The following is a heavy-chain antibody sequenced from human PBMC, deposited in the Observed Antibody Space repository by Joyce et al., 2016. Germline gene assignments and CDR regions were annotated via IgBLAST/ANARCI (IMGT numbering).Heavy chain of an antibody. Sequence: QVRLIQSGAEVKKPGSSVKVSCQASGGTFNAYSLRWLRQAPGQGLEWMGDVIPVFGTSEYAQKFQGRVTIAADKSTNTVYMALTNLTSDDSGVYYCAKDPTTVRRAFDVWGQGTLVTVSS. J-gene: IGHJ3*01. CDR3: AKDPTTVRRAFDV. CDR1: GGTFNAYS. CDR2: VIPVFGTS. D-gene: IGHD1-1*01. V-gene: IGHV1-69*06.